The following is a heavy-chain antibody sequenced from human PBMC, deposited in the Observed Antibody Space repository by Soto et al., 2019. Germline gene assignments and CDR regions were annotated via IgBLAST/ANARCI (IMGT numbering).Heavy chain of an antibody. CDR3: ARNPLFDP. J-gene: IGHJ5*02. CDR1: GGSISSYY. Sequence: SETVALTCTVSGGSISSYYWSWIRQPPGKGLEWIGYIYYSGSTNYNPSLKSRVTISVDTSKNQFSLKLSSVTAADTAVYYCARNPLFDPWGQGTLVTVSS. CDR2: IYYSGST. V-gene: IGHV4-59*08.